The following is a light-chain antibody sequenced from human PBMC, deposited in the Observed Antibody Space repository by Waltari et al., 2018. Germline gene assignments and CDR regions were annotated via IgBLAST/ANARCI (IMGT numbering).Light chain of an antibody. Sequence: DIVMIQSPELLSVPLCERATINCKSSQFVLYSSNNKNYLAWYQQKPGQPTKLLIHWASNRESGVPDRFSGSGSGTDFTLTISSLQAEDVAVYYCQQYYAVRRTFGQGTKVEV. V-gene: IGKV4-1*01. J-gene: IGKJ1*01. CDR1: QFVLYSSNNKNY. CDR2: WAS. CDR3: QQYYAVRRT.